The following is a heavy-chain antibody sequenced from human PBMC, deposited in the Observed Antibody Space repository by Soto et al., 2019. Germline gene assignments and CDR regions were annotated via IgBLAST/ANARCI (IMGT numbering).Heavy chain of an antibody. J-gene: IGHJ4*02. CDR2: INGDGRST. CDR3: SRETLWFGESPKS. CDR1: GFRFDYYG. V-gene: IGHV3-74*01. D-gene: IGHD3-10*01. Sequence: VQLVESGGGVAQSGSSLRLSCAASGFRFDYYGIHWVRQAPGKGLEWVSRINGDGRSTTYADSVKGRFTISRDNAANTMYLQMNSLRADDTAVYYCSRETLWFGESPKSGGPGTLVTVSS.